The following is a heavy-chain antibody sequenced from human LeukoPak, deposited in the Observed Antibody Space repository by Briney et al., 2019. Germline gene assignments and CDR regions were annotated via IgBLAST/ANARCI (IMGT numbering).Heavy chain of an antibody. V-gene: IGHV3-23*01. Sequence: PEGSLRLSCAASGFTFSHYAMTWVRPGPGQGLEWVSTVSESGDSIYYADSVKGRFIISRDNSKNTMYLQMNSLRAEDTATYYCARDKSFSQGGRGDTQGLDYWGQGTLVTVSS. D-gene: IGHD4-17*01. CDR1: GFTFSHYA. CDR2: VSESGDSI. J-gene: IGHJ4*02. CDR3: ARDKSFSQGGRGDTQGLDY.